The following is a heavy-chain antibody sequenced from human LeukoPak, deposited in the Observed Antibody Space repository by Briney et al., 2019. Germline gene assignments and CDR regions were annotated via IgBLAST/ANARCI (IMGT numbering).Heavy chain of an antibody. V-gene: IGHV3-11*04. CDR3: ARTARHLDY. CDR1: GFTFSDPY. CDR2: ISGSGTDI. J-gene: IGHJ4*02. Sequence: GGSLRLSCEASGFTFSDPYMSWIRQAPGKGLVCLSYISGSGTDINYADSVRGRFTISRDNAKNLLYLQMNDLRVEDTAVYYCARTARHLDYWGQGTLVTVSS. D-gene: IGHD5-18*01.